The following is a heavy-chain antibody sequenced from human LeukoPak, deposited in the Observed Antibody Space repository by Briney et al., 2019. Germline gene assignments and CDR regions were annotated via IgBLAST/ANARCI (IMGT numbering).Heavy chain of an antibody. D-gene: IGHD1-14*01. CDR1: GFTFSSYA. CDR2: ISSSGGST. V-gene: IGHV3-23*01. J-gene: IGHJ4*02. CDR3: ATQQGGNPAY. Sequence: GGSLRLSCAPSGFTFSSYAVSWVRQAPGEGLEWGSSISSSGGSTYYADSVKGRLTISRDNSKNTLSLQVNSMRAENTAVYYCATQQGGNPAYCGQGTLVTVSS.